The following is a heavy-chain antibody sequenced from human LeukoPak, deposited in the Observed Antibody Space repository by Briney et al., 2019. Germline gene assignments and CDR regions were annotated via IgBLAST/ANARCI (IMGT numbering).Heavy chain of an antibody. D-gene: IGHD3-10*01. CDR3: ASGTYRLVDY. CDR1: GFSFSTYA. J-gene: IGHJ4*02. V-gene: IGHV3-23*01. Sequence: GGSLRLSCAASGFSFSTYAMSWVRQAPGKGLEWVSGISGSGVDTHYAGSVKGRFRISRDNSANILYLQMNSLREEDTAVYYCASGTYRLVDYWGLGTQVAVSS. CDR2: ISGSGVDT.